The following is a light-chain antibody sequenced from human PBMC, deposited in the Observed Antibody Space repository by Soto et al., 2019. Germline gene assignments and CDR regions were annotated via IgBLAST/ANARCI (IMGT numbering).Light chain of an antibody. CDR1: QSVRSN. J-gene: IGKJ1*01. CDR3: QQYDNWPRT. Sequence: EKVMTQSPATLSVSPGERETLSCRASQSVRSNLAWYQQKPGQPPRLLIYDASTRATGIPSRFSGSVSGTEFTLTISSLKSEDFAVYYCQQYDNWPRTFGQGTKV. V-gene: IGKV3-15*01. CDR2: DAS.